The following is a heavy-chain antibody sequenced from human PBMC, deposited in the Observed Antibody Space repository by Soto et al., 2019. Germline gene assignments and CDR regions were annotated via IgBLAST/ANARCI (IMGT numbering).Heavy chain of an antibody. CDR3: ATDQSVAGPTTFVS. J-gene: IGHJ4*02. CDR2: INTDGRDT. D-gene: IGHD6-19*01. V-gene: IGHV3-74*01. Sequence: GESLKISCAASGFAFRKYWMHWVRQAPGKGLVWVSRINTDGRDTIYADSVKGRFTISRDNAKDTLFLQMNSLRAEDTAVYFCATDQSVAGPTTFVSWGQGTLVTVSS. CDR1: GFAFRKYW.